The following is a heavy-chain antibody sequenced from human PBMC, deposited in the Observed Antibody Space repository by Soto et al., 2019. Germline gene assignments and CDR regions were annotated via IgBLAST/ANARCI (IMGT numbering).Heavy chain of an antibody. CDR1: GGSISSYY. J-gene: IGHJ4*02. CDR2: IYYSGST. Sequence: QVQLQESGPGLVKPSETLSLTCTVSGGSISSYYWSWIRQPPGKGQEWIGYIYYSGSTNYNPSLKSRVTISVDTSKNQFSLKLSSVTAADTAVYYCARRWGYAIDYWGQGTLVTVSS. V-gene: IGHV4-59*08. CDR3: ARRWGYAIDY. D-gene: IGHD2-8*01.